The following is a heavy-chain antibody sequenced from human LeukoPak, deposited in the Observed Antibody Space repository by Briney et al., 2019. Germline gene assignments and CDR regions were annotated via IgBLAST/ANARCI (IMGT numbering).Heavy chain of an antibody. Sequence: GGSLRLSCAASGFTFSSYAMYWVRQAPGKGLEWVAVISYDGSDKFYADSVKGRFTIPRDSSKNTLYLQMNSLRPEDTAVYYCARARPSMWIDYWGQGTLVTVSS. CDR3: ARARPSMWIDY. CDR1: GFTFSSYA. CDR2: ISYDGSDK. D-gene: IGHD5-12*01. V-gene: IGHV3-30*04. J-gene: IGHJ4*02.